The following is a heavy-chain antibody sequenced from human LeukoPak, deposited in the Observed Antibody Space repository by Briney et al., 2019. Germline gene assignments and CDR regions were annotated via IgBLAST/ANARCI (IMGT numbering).Heavy chain of an antibody. CDR1: GGTFSSYA. D-gene: IGHD4-11*01. Sequence: ASVKVSCKASGGTFSSYAISWVRQAPGQGLEWMGGIIPIFDTANYAQKFQGRVTITADESTSTAYMELSSLRSEDTAVYYCARDRVTTGESLDYWGQGTLVTVSS. V-gene: IGHV1-69*13. CDR2: IIPIFDTA. J-gene: IGHJ4*02. CDR3: ARDRVTTGESLDY.